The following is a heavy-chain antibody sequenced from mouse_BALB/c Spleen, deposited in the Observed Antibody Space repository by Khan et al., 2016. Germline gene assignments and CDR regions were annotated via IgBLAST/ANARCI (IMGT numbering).Heavy chain of an antibody. CDR1: GYSFTSYS. D-gene: IGHD1-1*01. J-gene: IGHJ4*01. CDR2: IDPFNGGT. CDR3: ASSTQSFYAMDY. V-gene: IGHV1S135*01. Sequence: EVELVESGPELMKPGASVKISCKASGYSFTSYSMHWVKQSHGKSLEWIGYIDPFNGGTSYNQKFKGKATLTVDKSSSTAYMHLSSLTSEDSAVYYCASSTQSFYAMDYWGQGTSVTVSS.